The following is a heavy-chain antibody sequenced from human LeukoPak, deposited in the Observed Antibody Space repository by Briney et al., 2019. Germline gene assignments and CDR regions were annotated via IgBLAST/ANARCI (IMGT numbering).Heavy chain of an antibody. D-gene: IGHD7-27*01. CDR1: GGSFSGYY. V-gene: IGHV4-34*01. Sequence: PSETLSLTCAVYGGSFSGYYWSWIRQPPGKGLEWIGEINHSGSTNYNPSLKSRVTISVDTSKNQFSLKLSSVTAADTAVYYCTRDAETGEFDYWGQGTLVTVSS. J-gene: IGHJ4*02. CDR3: TRDAETGEFDY. CDR2: INHSGST.